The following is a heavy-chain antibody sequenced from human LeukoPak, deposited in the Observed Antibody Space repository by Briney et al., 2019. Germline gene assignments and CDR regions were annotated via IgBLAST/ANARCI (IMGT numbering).Heavy chain of an antibody. CDR2: IYPGDSDT. CDR1: GYIFSTYW. D-gene: IGHD1-14*01. J-gene: IGHJ6*03. V-gene: IGHV5-51*01. CDR3: ARPPDNYYYYYMDV. Sequence: GASLKISCKGSGYIFSTYWIGWVRQLPGEGLEWMGIIYPGDSDTRYSPSFQGQVTISADKSIRTAYLQWSSLKASDTAIYYCARPPDNYYYYYMDVWGKGTTVTISS.